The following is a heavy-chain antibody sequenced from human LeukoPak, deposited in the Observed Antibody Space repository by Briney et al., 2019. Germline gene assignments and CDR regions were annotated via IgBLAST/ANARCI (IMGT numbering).Heavy chain of an antibody. J-gene: IGHJ6*02. CDR1: GGSISSYY. Sequence: SETLSLTCTVSGGSISSYYWCWIRQPPGKGLEWIGYIYYSGSTYYNPSLKSRVTISVDTSKNQFSLKLSSVTAADTAVYYCARDGYNYYYGMGVWGQGTTVTVSS. V-gene: IGHV4-59*12. D-gene: IGHD5-24*01. CDR3: ARDGYNYYYGMGV. CDR2: IYYSGST.